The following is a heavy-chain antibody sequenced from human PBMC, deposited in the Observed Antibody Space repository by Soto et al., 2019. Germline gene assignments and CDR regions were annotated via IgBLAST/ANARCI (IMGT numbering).Heavy chain of an antibody. J-gene: IGHJ6*02. Sequence: LETLSLAYTVSGRSISSSSYYWGWIRQPPGEGLEWIGSIYYSGSTYYNPSLKSRVTISVDTSKNQFSLKLSSVTAADTAAYYRARRLAYYDFWSGYSKYYYYGTDVWGQGTTVT. D-gene: IGHD3-3*01. CDR3: ARRLAYYDFWSGYSKYYYYGTDV. CDR2: IYYSGST. V-gene: IGHV4-39*01. CDR1: GRSISSSSYY.